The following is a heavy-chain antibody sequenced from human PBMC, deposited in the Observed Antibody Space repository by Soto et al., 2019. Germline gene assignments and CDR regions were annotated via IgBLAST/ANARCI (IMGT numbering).Heavy chain of an antibody. J-gene: IGHJ4*02. CDR1: GFAFSSYW. V-gene: IGHV3-74*01. CDR3: ARVGQGRYYFDY. CDR2: INGDGSTT. Sequence: PGGSLRISCAGSGFAFSSYWIHWVRQVPGKGLVWVSRINGDGSTTSYADSVRGRFTISRDNAKDTLYLQMNSLRAEDTALYYCARVGQGRYYFDYWGQGTLVTVSS.